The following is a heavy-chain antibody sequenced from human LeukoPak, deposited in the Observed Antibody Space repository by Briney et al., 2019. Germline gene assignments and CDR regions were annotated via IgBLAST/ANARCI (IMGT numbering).Heavy chain of an antibody. Sequence: SETLSLTCTVSGGSISSNSYYWGWIRQPPGKGLEWIGGIYYSGSTYNNPSLKSRVTISVDTSKNQFSLKLTSVTAADTGVYYCERHRVSSGWTVDYWGQGTLVPVSS. CDR1: GGSISSNSYY. V-gene: IGHV4-39*01. CDR3: ERHRVSSGWTVDY. D-gene: IGHD6-19*01. CDR2: IYYSGST. J-gene: IGHJ4*02.